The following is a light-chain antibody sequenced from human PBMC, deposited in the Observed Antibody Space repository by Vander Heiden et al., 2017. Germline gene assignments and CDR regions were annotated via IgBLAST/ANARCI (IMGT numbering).Light chain of an antibody. CDR1: QSISSL. J-gene: IGKJ2*01. CDR2: AAS. CDR3: QQSNSTPYT. Sequence: DIQLTQSPPSLSASVGARVTITCRASQSISSLLNWYQQKPGKAPKLLIYAASSLQSGVPSRFSGSGSGTDFTLTISSLQPEDFATYYCQQSNSTPYTFGQGTKLEIK. V-gene: IGKV1-39*01.